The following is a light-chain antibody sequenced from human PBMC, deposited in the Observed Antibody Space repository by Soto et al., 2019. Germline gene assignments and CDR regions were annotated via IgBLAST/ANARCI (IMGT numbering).Light chain of an antibody. Sequence: EIVLTQSPGTLSLSPGERATLSRRASQSVTSSYLAWYQQKPGQAPRLLIYGASSRATGIPDRFSGSGSGTDFTLTISRLEPEDFAVYYCQQYDSSPLTFGRGTKVEIK. CDR3: QQYDSSPLT. V-gene: IGKV3-20*01. CDR1: QSVTSSY. CDR2: GAS. J-gene: IGKJ1*01.